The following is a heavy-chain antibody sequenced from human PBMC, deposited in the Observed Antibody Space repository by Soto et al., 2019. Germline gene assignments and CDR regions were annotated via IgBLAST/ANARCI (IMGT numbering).Heavy chain of an antibody. D-gene: IGHD5-18*01. V-gene: IGHV4-39*01. Sequence: QLQLQESGPGLVKPSETLSLTCTVSGGSISSSSYYWGWIRQPPGKGLEWIGSIYYSGSTYYNPSLKSRVTISVDTSKNQFSLKLSSVTAADTAVYYCARHPLYSYGITNQQGFDYWGQGTLVTVSS. J-gene: IGHJ4*02. CDR1: GGSISSSSYY. CDR3: ARHPLYSYGITNQQGFDY. CDR2: IYYSGST.